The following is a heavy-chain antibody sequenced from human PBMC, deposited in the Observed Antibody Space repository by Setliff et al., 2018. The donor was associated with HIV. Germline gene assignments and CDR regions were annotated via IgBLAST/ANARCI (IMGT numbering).Heavy chain of an antibody. J-gene: IGHJ4*02. CDR2: IYYSGST. D-gene: IGHD2-21*02. CDR3: AREGDGIDY. CDR1: GGSISSDY. Sequence: SETLSLTCTVSGGSISSDYWSWIRQPPGKGLEWIGYIYYSGSTNYNPSLKSRVTISVDTSKNQFSLKLTSVTAADTATYYCAREGDGIDYWGQGTLVTVSS. V-gene: IGHV4-59*12.